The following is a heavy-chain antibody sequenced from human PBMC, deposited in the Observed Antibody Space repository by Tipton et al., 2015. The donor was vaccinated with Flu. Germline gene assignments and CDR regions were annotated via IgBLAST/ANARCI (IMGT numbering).Heavy chain of an antibody. CDR2: INHSGST. D-gene: IGHD3-3*01. CDR1: GGSFSGYY. Sequence: GLVKPSETLSLTCAVYGGSFSGYYWSWIRQPPGKGLEWIGEINHSGSTNYNPSLKSRVTISVDTSKNQFSLKLSSVTAADTAVYYCARLPVLRFLEWSSEGLNYYYYYGMDVWGQGTTVTVSS. CDR3: ARLPVLRFLEWSSEGLNYYYYYGMDV. J-gene: IGHJ6*02. V-gene: IGHV4-34*01.